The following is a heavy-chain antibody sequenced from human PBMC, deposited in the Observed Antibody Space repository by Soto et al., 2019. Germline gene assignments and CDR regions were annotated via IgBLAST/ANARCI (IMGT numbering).Heavy chain of an antibody. Sequence: GASVKVSCKASGYTFTSYDINWVRQATGQGLEWMGWMNPNSGNTGYAQKFQGRVTMTRNTSISTAYMELSSLRSEDTAVYYCARSREVAGTFRSPSPSPPSDYWGQGTLVTVSS. D-gene: IGHD6-19*01. CDR3: ARSREVAGTFRSPSPSPPSDY. J-gene: IGHJ4*02. CDR1: GYTFTSYD. CDR2: MNPNSGNT. V-gene: IGHV1-8*01.